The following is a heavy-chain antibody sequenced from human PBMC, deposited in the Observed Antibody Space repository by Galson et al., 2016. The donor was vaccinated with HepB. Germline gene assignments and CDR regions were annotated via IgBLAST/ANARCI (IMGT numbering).Heavy chain of an antibody. D-gene: IGHD3-16*01. CDR3: ARGFGLTDALDV. Sequence: SLRLSCAASGFTFTTYAMHWVRQPPGKGLEWVSAIGTAGDPLYPASVKGRFTISRENAKNSVYLQMNSLRAGDTAVYYCARGFGLTDALDVWGQGTMVTVSS. CDR2: IGTAGDP. CDR1: GFTFTTYA. J-gene: IGHJ3*01. V-gene: IGHV3-13*05.